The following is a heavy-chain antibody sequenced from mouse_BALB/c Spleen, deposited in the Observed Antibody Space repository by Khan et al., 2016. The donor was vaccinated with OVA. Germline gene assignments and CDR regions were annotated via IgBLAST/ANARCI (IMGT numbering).Heavy chain of an antibody. Sequence: VQLQESGPGLVKPSQSLSLTCTVTGYSITSDYAWNWIRQFPGNKLEWMGYISYSDTTTYNPSLKSRISITRDKSKKQFFLHLNSVTTEDTATYYCASELGRYYAMDYWGQGTSVTVSS. CDR1: GYSITSDYA. J-gene: IGHJ4*01. CDR3: ASELGRYYAMDY. CDR2: ISYSDTT. V-gene: IGHV3-2*02. D-gene: IGHD4-1*01.